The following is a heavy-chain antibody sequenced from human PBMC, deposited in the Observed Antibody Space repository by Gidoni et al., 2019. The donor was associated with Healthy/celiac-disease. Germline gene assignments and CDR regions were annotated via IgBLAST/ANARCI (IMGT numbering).Heavy chain of an antibody. J-gene: IGHJ3*02. V-gene: IGHV3-23*01. CDR1: GFTFRRYA. CDR2: ISGSGGRT. CDR3: AKDARFLEWFGAFDI. D-gene: IGHD3-3*01. Sequence: EVQLLESGGGLVQPGGSMRPPCAASGFTFRRYAMSWVRQAPGKGLEWVAAISGSGGRTYYADSVKGRFTISRDNSKNTLYLQMNSLRAEDTAVYYCAKDARFLEWFGAFDIWGQGTMVTVSS.